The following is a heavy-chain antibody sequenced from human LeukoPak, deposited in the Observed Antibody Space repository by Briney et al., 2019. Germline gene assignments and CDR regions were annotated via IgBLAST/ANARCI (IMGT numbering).Heavy chain of an antibody. D-gene: IGHD2-2*01. CDR2: IIPIFGTA. J-gene: IGHJ6*03. V-gene: IGHV1-69*05. Sequence: SVKVSCKASGGTFSSYAISWVRQAPGQGLEWMGGIIPIFGTANYAQKFQGRVTITTDESTSTAYMELSSLRSEDTAVYYCATNQPNPHSHYYYYYMDVWGKGSTVTVSS. CDR1: GGTFSSYA. CDR3: ATNQPNPHSHYYYYYMDV.